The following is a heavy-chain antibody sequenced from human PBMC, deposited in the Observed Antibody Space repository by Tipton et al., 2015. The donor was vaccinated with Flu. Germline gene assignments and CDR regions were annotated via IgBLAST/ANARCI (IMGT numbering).Heavy chain of an antibody. J-gene: IGHJ3*01. CDR3: SGYGGNSVYAFDV. Sequence: AASGFAFNTYAMSWVRQAPGKGLEWVSSISGSGYTTHYADSVKGRFIISRDNAKNTLHLQMDSLRGEDTAVYYCSGYGGNSVYAFDVWGQGTMVTVSS. CDR2: ISGSGYTT. V-gene: IGHV3-23*01. CDR1: GFAFNTYA. D-gene: IGHD4-23*01.